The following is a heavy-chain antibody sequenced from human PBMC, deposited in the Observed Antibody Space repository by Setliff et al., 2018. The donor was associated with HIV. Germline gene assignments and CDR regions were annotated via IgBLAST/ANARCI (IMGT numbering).Heavy chain of an antibody. D-gene: IGHD1-7*01. CDR3: ARAGGTGGFDF. Sequence: SETLSLTCAVYGASLSGYYWSWIRQPPGRGLEWIGEIHHSGSTYYNPSLRSRVTISLQTSKNQFSLKLTSVTAADTAVYYCARAGGTGGFDFWGHGALVTVSS. CDR1: GASLSGYY. V-gene: IGHV4-34*01. J-gene: IGHJ4*01. CDR2: IHHSGST.